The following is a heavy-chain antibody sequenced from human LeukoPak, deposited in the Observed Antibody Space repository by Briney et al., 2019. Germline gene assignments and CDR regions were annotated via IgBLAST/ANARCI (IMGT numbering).Heavy chain of an antibody. CDR2: IKSKTDGGTT. CDR1: GFTFSNAW. CDR3: TTVGGDYGDYEFDY. V-gene: IGHV3-15*01. Sequence: PGGSLRLSCAASGFTFSNAWMSWVRQAPGKGLDWVGRIKSKTDGGTTDYAAPVKGRFTISRDDSKNTLYLQMNSLKTEDTAVYYCTTVGGDYGDYEFDYWGQGTLVTVSS. J-gene: IGHJ4*02. D-gene: IGHD4-17*01.